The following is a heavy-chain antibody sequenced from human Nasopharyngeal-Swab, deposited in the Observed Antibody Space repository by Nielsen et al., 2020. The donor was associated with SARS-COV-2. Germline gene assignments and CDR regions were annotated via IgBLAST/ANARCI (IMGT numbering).Heavy chain of an antibody. Sequence: GESLKMSWAASGFTFSTYSMNWVRLAPGKGLEWVSSISSSSSYIYYADSVKGRFTISRDNAKNSLYLQMNSLRAEDTAVFYCTRDLGRWQLFDPWGQGTLVTVSS. D-gene: IGHD7-27*01. V-gene: IGHV3-21*01. J-gene: IGHJ5*02. CDR3: TRDLGRWQLFDP. CDR1: GFTFSTYS. CDR2: ISSSSSYI.